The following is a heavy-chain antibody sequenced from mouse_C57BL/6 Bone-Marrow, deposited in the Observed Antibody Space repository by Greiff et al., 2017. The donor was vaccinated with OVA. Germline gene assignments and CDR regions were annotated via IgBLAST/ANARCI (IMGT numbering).Heavy chain of an antibody. D-gene: IGHD2-3*01. CDR1: GFTFSDYY. CDR3: SRHCLSPYFDV. CDR2: ISNGGGSN. Sequence: EVKVVESGGGLVQPGGSLKLSCAASGFTFSDYYMYWVRQTPEKRLEWVAYISNGGGSNYSPDTVKGRFNISRGHAKNTLYLQVSRLKSEHTAMYYCSRHCLSPYFDVWGTGTTVTVPS. J-gene: IGHJ1*03. V-gene: IGHV5-12*01.